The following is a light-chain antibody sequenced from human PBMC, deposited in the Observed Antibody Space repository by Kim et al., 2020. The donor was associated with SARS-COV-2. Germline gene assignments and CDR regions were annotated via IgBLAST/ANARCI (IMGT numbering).Light chain of an antibody. V-gene: IGKV3-11*01. CDR1: QSVIRN. CDR2: GAS. J-gene: IGKJ5*01. CDR3: QQRAS. Sequence: VTLCLSPGERATLSCRASQSVIRNLAWYQQKPGQAPRLLIYGASSRATGIPARFSGTGSGTDFTLTISSLEPEDFAVYYCQQRASFGQGTRLEIK.